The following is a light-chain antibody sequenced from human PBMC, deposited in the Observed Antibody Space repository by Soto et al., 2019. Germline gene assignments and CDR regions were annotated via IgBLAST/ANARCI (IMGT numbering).Light chain of an antibody. CDR2: DAS. CDR1: QSVSSY. Sequence: EIVLTQSPATLSLSPGERATLSCRASQSVSSYLAWYQQKPGQSPRLLIYDASNRATGIPARFSGSGSGTDFTLTISSLEPEDFAVYYCHQRSNWPRTFGQGTKLAIK. V-gene: IGKV3-11*01. J-gene: IGKJ2*02. CDR3: HQRSNWPRT.